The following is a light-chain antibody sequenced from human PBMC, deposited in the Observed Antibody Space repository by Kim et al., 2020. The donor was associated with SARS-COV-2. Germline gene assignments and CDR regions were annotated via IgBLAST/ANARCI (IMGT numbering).Light chain of an antibody. Sequence: RATIKCKSSQSVLYRSISKNYLAWYQQKPGLPPKLLIYWASTRESGVPDRFSGSGSETDFTLTISSPQAEDVAVYYCQQYYSTPRSFGQGTKLEI. CDR3: QQYYSTPRS. CDR2: WAS. J-gene: IGKJ2*03. V-gene: IGKV4-1*01. CDR1: QSVLYRSISKNY.